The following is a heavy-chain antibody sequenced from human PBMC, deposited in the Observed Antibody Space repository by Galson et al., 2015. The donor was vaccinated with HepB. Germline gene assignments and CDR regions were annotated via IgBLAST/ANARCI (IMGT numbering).Heavy chain of an antibody. D-gene: IGHD3-3*01. V-gene: IGHV1-69*13. J-gene: IGHJ4*02. CDR2: IIPIFGTA. CDR3: AKDRRVGVVSSLPGY. CDR1: GGTFSSYA. Sequence: SVKVSCKASGGTFSSYAISWVRQAPGQGLEWMGGIIPIFGTANYAQKFQGRVTITADESTSTAYMELSSLRSEDTAVYYCAKDRRVGVVSSLPGYWGQGTLVTVSS.